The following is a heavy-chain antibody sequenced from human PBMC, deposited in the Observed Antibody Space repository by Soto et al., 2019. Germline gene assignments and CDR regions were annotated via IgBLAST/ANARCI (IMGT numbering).Heavy chain of an antibody. CDR1: GFTVSSSY. CDR3: ARHVGFYWYFDL. V-gene: IGHV3-66*04. J-gene: IGHJ2*01. Sequence: EVQLVESGGGLVQPGGSLRLSCAASGFTVSSSYMGWVRQAPGKGLEGVSSIYSGGNTYYADSVRGRFTISTDNSKDTLYLQMNSLRVDDTAMYYCARHVGFYWYFDLWGRGTLVTVSS. CDR2: IYSGGNT. D-gene: IGHD1-26*01.